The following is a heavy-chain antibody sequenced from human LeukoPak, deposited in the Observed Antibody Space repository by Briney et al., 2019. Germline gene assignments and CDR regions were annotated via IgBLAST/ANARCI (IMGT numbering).Heavy chain of an antibody. J-gene: IGHJ5*02. CDR2: IYYSGST. Sequence: SETLSLTCTVSGRSISSYYWSWIRQPPGKGLEWIGYIYYSGSTNYNPSLKSRVTISVDTSKNQFSLKLSSVTAADTAVYYCARGSWAGYGGNPVEFDPWGQGTLVTVSS. D-gene: IGHD4-23*01. CDR3: ARGSWAGYGGNPVEFDP. V-gene: IGHV4-59*01. CDR1: GRSISSYY.